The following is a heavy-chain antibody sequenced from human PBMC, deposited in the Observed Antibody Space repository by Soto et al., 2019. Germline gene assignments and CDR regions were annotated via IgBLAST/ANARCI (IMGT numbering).Heavy chain of an antibody. D-gene: IGHD3-10*01. J-gene: IGHJ6*02. CDR1: GFSFSSLA. Sequence: QVELVESGGGVVQPGRSLRLSCAASGFSFSSLAMHWVRQAPGKGLEWVAVIWYDETNKYYGDSVKGRFAISRDNSKNTLYLQMNSLRAEDTAVYYCARELGAWAGMGIDVWGQGTTVTVSS. CDR3: ARELGAWAGMGIDV. CDR2: IWYDETNK. V-gene: IGHV3-33*01.